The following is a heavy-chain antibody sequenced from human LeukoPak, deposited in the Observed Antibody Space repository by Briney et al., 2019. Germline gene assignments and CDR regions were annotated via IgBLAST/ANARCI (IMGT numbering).Heavy chain of an antibody. D-gene: IGHD4-11*01. CDR1: GLTFSSYS. Sequence: GGSLRLSCAASGLTFSSYSMNWVRQAPGKGLEWVSSISSSSSYIYYADSVKGRFTISRDNSKDSLHLHMNSLRADDTAIYYCAKDAHDYSNYGWFDLWGQGTLVTVSS. J-gene: IGHJ5*02. CDR3: AKDAHDYSNYGWFDL. V-gene: IGHV3-21*04. CDR2: ISSSSSYI.